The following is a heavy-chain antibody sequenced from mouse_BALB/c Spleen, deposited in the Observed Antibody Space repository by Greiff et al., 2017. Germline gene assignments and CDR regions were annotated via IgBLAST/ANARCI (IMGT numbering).Heavy chain of an antibody. CDR1: GFNIKDTY. Sequence: EVQLQQSGAELVKPGASVKLSCTASGFNIKDTYMHWVKQRPEPGLEWIGRIDPANGNTKYDPKFQGKATITADTSSNTAYLQLSSLTSEDTAVYYCASTVVATDFDYWGQGTTLTVSS. D-gene: IGHD1-1*01. CDR2: IDPANGNT. V-gene: IGHV14-3*02. CDR3: ASTVVATDFDY. J-gene: IGHJ2*01.